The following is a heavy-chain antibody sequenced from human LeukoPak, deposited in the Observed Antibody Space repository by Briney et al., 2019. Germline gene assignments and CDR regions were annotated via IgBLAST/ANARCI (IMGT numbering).Heavy chain of an antibody. D-gene: IGHD2-2*01. V-gene: IGHV4-59*08. Sequence: SETLSLTCTVSGGSISSYYWSWIRQPPGKGLEWIRYIYYSGSTNYNPSLKSRVTISVDTSKNQFSLKLSSVTAADTAVYYCARLRVVPAAVYYYYGMDVWGQGTTVTVSS. J-gene: IGHJ6*02. CDR3: ARLRVVPAAVYYYYGMDV. CDR1: GGSISSYY. CDR2: IYYSGST.